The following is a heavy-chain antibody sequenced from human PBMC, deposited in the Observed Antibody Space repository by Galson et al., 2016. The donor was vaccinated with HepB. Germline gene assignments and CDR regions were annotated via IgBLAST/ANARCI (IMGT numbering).Heavy chain of an antibody. J-gene: IGHJ1*01. Sequence: SLRLSCAASGFSFSDYYMSWIRQAPGKGLEWISYITGSDSAIYYADSVKGRFTISRDNTKNSLDLQMNSLRVEDTAVYYCARDGTVAPGYWGQGTLVTVSS. CDR2: ITGSDSAI. V-gene: IGHV3-11*01. D-gene: IGHD6-19*01. CDR3: ARDGTVAPGY. CDR1: GFSFSDYY.